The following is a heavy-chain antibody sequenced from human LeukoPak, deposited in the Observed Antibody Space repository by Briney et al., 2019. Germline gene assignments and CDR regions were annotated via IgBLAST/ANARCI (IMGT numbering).Heavy chain of an antibody. CDR1: GGSFSGYY. J-gene: IGHJ4*02. CDR3: ASTVAAAGHFDY. Sequence: SETLSLTCAVYGGSFSGYYWSWIRQPPGKGLECIGYIHYTGGTNYNPSLKSRVTISVDTSKSQFSLKLSSVTAADTAVYYCASTVAAAGHFDYWGQGTLVTVSS. D-gene: IGHD6-13*01. CDR2: IHYTGGT. V-gene: IGHV4-59*01.